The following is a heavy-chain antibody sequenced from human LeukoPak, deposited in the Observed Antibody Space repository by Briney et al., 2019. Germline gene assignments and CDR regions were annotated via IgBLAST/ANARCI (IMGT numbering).Heavy chain of an antibody. V-gene: IGHV3-23*01. CDR3: AKDPYGAGSYVGVDY. CDR1: GFTFSSYS. J-gene: IGHJ4*02. D-gene: IGHD3-10*01. CDR2: ISGSGGST. Sequence: GGSLRLSCAASGFTFSSYSMHWVRQAPGKGLEWVSAISGSGGSTYYADSVKGRFTISRDNSKNTLYLQMNSLRAEDTAVYYCAKDPYGAGSYVGVDYWGQGTLVTVSS.